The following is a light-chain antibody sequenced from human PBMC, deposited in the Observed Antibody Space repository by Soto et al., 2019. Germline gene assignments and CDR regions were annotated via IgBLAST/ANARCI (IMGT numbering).Light chain of an antibody. V-gene: IGKV2-28*01. CDR1: QSLLHSNGYNY. J-gene: IGKJ2*02. Sequence: EILMTQSPLSLPVTPGEPASISCKSSQSLLHSNGYNYLDWYLQKPGQSPQLLIYLGSNRSSGVPDRFSGSGSGTDFTLKISRVEAEDVGVYYCMQALQTPSTFGQGTKLEIK. CDR3: MQALQTPST. CDR2: LGS.